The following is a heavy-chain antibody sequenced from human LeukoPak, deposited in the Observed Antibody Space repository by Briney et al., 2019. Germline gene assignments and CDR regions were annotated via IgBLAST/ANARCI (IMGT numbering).Heavy chain of an antibody. J-gene: IGHJ4*02. CDR2: IIPIFGTT. CDR3: ARDLGSRDGYNPPNLFDN. D-gene: IGHD5-24*01. Sequence: ASVTVSFKASAGTFRIYAISWVRQAPGQGLEWMGGIIPIFGTTNYAQKFQGRVTITADESTSTAYMELSSLRSEDTAVYYCARDLGSRDGYNPPNLFDNWGQGTLVTVSS. V-gene: IGHV1-69*13. CDR1: AGTFRIYA.